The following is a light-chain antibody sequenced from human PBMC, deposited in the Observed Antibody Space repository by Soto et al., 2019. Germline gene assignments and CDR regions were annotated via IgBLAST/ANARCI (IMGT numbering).Light chain of an antibody. J-gene: IGKJ3*01. Sequence: DIQMTQSPSFLSASVGDRVTITCRTSQGITNFLAWYQQKPGKAPKLLIYSASILQFGVPPRFSGSGSGTVFTLTINGLQREDVASYYCQSYNNAPQITFGPGTKVDIK. CDR2: SAS. V-gene: IGKV1-27*01. CDR1: QGITNF. CDR3: QSYNNAPQIT.